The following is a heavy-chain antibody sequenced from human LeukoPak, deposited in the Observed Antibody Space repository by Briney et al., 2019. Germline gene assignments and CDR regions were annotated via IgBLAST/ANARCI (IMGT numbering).Heavy chain of an antibody. CDR3: AILRMTTVTQIDY. J-gene: IGHJ4*02. V-gene: IGHV3-21*01. CDR2: TSSSSSYT. D-gene: IGHD4-17*01. CDR1: GFTFSNYS. Sequence: GGSLRLSCAASGFTFSNYSMNWVRQAPGKGLEWVSSTSSSSSYTYYADSLKGRFTTSRDNAKNSLYLQMNSLRAEDTAVYYCAILRMTTVTQIDYWGQGTLVTVSS.